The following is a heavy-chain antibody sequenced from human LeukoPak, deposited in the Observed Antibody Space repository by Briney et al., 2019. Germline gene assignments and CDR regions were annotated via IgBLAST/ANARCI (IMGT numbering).Heavy chain of an antibody. D-gene: IGHD3-22*01. J-gene: IGHJ4*02. Sequence: SETLSLTCAVSGYPISSGYYWGWIRQSPGRGLEWIGYIYYSGSTNYNPSLKSRVTMSVDTSQNQSQNQFSLKLSSVTAADTAVYYCARTSSGYLIDYWGQGTLVTVSS. V-gene: IGHV4-61*01. CDR2: IYYSGST. CDR1: GYPISSGYY. CDR3: ARTSSGYLIDY.